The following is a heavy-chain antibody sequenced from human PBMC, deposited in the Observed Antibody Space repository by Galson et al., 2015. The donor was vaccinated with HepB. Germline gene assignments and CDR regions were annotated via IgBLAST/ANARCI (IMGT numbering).Heavy chain of an antibody. Sequence: SVKVSCKASGYTFTNYGVSWVRQAPGQGLEWMGWISSYNGNTNYAQKLQGRVTMTTDTSTSTAYMELTSLRSDDTAVNYCARDCGGDCLPFDYWGQGTLVTVSS. D-gene: IGHD2-21*01. J-gene: IGHJ4*02. V-gene: IGHV1-18*01. CDR3: ARDCGGDCLPFDY. CDR1: GYTFTNYG. CDR2: ISSYNGNT.